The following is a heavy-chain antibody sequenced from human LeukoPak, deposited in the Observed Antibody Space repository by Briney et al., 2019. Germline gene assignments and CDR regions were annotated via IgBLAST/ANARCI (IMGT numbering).Heavy chain of an antibody. D-gene: IGHD3-10*01. CDR1: GYTFTSYA. CDR3: ARVGLLWFGELLFY. Sequence: ASVKVSCKASGYTFTSYAMHWVRQAPGQRLEWMGWINAGNGNTKYSQKFQGRVTITRDTSASTAYMELSSLRSEDTAVHYCARVGLLWFGELLFYWGQGTLVTVSS. CDR2: INAGNGNT. V-gene: IGHV1-3*01. J-gene: IGHJ4*02.